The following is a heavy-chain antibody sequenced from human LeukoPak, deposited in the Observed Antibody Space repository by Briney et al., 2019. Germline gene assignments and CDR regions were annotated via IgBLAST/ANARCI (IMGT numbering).Heavy chain of an antibody. J-gene: IGHJ4*02. CDR1: GFTFSSYG. CDR2: ISYDGSNN. CDR3: AREGHRTPGY. V-gene: IGHV3-30*03. Sequence: PGGSLRLSCAASGFTFSSYGMHWVRQAPGKGLEWVAVISYDGSNNYYADSVKGRFTISRDNAKNSLYLQMNSLRAEDTAVYYCAREGHRTPGYWGQGTLVTVSS. D-gene: IGHD2-2*01.